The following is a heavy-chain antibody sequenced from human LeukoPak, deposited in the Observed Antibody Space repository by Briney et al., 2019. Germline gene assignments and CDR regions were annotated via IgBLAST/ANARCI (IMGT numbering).Heavy chain of an antibody. CDR2: IYPGDSDT. Sequence: GESLKISCKGSGYSFTSYWIGWVRQMPGKGLEWMGIIYPGDSDTRYSPSFQGQVTISADKSISTAYLQWSSLKASDTAMYYCARQGEIAAAGTVSYYYYGMDVWGQGTTVTVSS. V-gene: IGHV5-51*01. CDR1: GYSFTSYW. CDR3: ARQGEIAAAGTVSYYYYGMDV. D-gene: IGHD6-13*01. J-gene: IGHJ6*02.